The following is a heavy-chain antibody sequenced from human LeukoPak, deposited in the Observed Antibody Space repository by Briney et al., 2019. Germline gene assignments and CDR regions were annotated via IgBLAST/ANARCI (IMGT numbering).Heavy chain of an antibody. CDR2: IWYDGTNK. CDR3: VTTSSDPQDSSGYLGY. Sequence: GGSLRLXCAASGFTFSSYGMHWVRQAPGKVLEWVALIWYDGTNKYYADSVKGRFTISRDNSKNTLYLQMNSLSAEDTAVYYCVTTSSDPQDSSGYLGYWGQGTLVTVSS. D-gene: IGHD3-22*01. CDR1: GFTFSSYG. V-gene: IGHV3-33*01. J-gene: IGHJ4*02.